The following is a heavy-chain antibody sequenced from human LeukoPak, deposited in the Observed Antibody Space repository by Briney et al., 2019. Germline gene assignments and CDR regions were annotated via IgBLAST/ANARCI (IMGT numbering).Heavy chain of an antibody. V-gene: IGHV3-23*01. CDR1: GFSFSYYV. J-gene: IGHJ6*03. CDR2: ISGSGGST. D-gene: IGHD4-17*01. Sequence: PGGSLRLSCAASGFSFSYYVMTWVRQAPGKGLEWVSAISGSGGSTYYADSVKGRFTISRDNSKTTLHLQMNSLRAEDTAVYYCAKAYYGAHMDVWGKGTTVTVSS. CDR3: AKAYYGAHMDV.